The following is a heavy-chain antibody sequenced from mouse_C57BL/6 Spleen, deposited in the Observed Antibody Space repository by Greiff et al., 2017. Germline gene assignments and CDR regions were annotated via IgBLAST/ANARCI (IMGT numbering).Heavy chain of an antibody. CDR3: AGGGTTVVPFAY. Sequence: VQLQESGAELARPGASVKLSCKASGYTFTSYGISWVKQRTGQGLEWIGEIYPRSGNTYYNEKFKGKATLTADKSSSTAYMELRSLTSEESAVYVCAGGGTTVVPFAYWGQGTLVTVSA. V-gene: IGHV1-81*01. CDR2: IYPRSGNT. CDR1: GYTFTSYG. D-gene: IGHD1-1*01. J-gene: IGHJ3*01.